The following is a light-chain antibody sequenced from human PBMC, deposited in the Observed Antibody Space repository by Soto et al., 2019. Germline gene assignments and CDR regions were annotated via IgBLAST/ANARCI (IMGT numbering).Light chain of an antibody. Sequence: EIVMTQSPATLSVSPGEGATLSCRASQSVSHNLAWYQQKPGQAPRLLIYGASTRATGIPTRFSGSGSGTEFTLTISSLQSEDFAVYSCEQYNSWPPLYTFGQGTKLEIK. CDR2: GAS. J-gene: IGKJ2*01. CDR3: EQYNSWPPLYT. V-gene: IGKV3-15*01. CDR1: QSVSHN.